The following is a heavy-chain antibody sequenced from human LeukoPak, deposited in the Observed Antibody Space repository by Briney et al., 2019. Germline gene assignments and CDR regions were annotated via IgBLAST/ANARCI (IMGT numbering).Heavy chain of an antibody. D-gene: IGHD3-22*01. CDR1: GGSISSYY. V-gene: IGHV4-59*01. CDR2: IYYSGST. J-gene: IGHJ6*02. CDR3: ARDTLLWADYYDSSGYYYYYYGMDV. Sequence: SETLSLTCTVSGGSISSYYRSWIRQPPGKGLEWIGYIYYSGSTNYNPSLKSRVTISVDTSKNQFSLKLSSVTAADTAVYYCARDTLLWADYYDSSGYYYYYYGMDVWGQGTTVTISS.